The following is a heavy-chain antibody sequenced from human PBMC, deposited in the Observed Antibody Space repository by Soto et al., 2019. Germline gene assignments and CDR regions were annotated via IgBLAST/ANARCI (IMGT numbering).Heavy chain of an antibody. Sequence: EVQLVESGGDLVQPGGSLRLSCAASGFIFTNYWMTWVRQAPGKGLEWVANINNDGSETYYLDSVKGRFAISRDNAKNSLFLQMNSLRDEDTAIYYCARSLLGPMAFDMWGHGTLVAVSS. V-gene: IGHV3-7*03. CDR2: INNDGSET. D-gene: IGHD7-27*01. CDR3: ARSLLGPMAFDM. CDR1: GFIFTNYW. J-gene: IGHJ3*02.